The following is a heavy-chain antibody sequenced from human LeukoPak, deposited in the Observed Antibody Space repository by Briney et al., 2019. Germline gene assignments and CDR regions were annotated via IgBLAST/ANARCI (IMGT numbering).Heavy chain of an antibody. CDR1: GGSISSSNW. CDR2: IYHSGST. CDR3: ARVIVVDYYYYGMGV. Sequence: SETLSLTCAVSGGSISSSNWWSWVRQPPGKGLEWIGEIYHSGSTNYDPSLKSRVTISVDKSKNQFSLKLSSVTAADTAVYYCARVIVVDYYYYGMGVWGQGTTVTVSS. J-gene: IGHJ6*02. V-gene: IGHV4-4*02. D-gene: IGHD3-22*01.